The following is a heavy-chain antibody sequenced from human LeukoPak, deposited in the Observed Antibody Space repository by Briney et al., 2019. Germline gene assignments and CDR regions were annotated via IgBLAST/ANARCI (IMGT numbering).Heavy chain of an antibody. J-gene: IGHJ4*02. V-gene: IGHV4-59*01. CDR3: AGVERYCSSTSCYYGDY. CDR2: IYYSGST. D-gene: IGHD2-2*01. Sequence: LETLSLTCTVSGGSISSYYWSWIRQPPGKGLEWIGYIYYSGSTNYNPSLKSRVTISVDTSKNQFSLKLSSVTAADTAVYYCAGVERYCSSTSCYYGDYWGQGTLVTVSS. CDR1: GGSISSYY.